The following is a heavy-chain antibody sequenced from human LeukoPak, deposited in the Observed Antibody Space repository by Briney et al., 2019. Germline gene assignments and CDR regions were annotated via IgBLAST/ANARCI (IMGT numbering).Heavy chain of an antibody. CDR2: IYPGDSDT. CDR1: GYSFINYL. D-gene: IGHD2-21*02. Sequence: GESLKISCKGSGYSFINYLIAWVRQMPGKGLEWMGMIYPGDSDTRDSTSFQGQVTISADKSISTAYLQWNSLKASDTAMYYCARRAYCGGDCYTDYWGQGTLVTVSS. V-gene: IGHV5-51*01. CDR3: ARRAYCGGDCYTDY. J-gene: IGHJ4*02.